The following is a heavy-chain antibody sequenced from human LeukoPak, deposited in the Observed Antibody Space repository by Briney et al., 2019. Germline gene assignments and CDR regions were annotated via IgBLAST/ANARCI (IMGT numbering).Heavy chain of an antibody. Sequence: SGTLSLTCTVSGGSISSNSYYWGWIRQPPGKGLEWIGSIYYSGSTYYNPSLKSRVTISVDTAKNQFSLKLSSVTAADTAVYYCARQGPGGDYSNYHNWFDPWGQGTLVTVSS. V-gene: IGHV4-39*01. CDR1: GGSISSNSYY. J-gene: IGHJ5*02. CDR2: IYYSGST. D-gene: IGHD4-11*01. CDR3: ARQGPGGDYSNYHNWFDP.